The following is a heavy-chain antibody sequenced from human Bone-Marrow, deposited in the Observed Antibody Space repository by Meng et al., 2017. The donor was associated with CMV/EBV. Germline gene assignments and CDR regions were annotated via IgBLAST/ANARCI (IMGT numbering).Heavy chain of an antibody. J-gene: IGHJ6*01. CDR1: GLTFDDYA. V-gene: IGHV3-43D*03. CDR3: ARTQWLPIPQNYYRYYGMDV. Sequence: GESLKISCAASGLTFDDYAMHWVRQAPGKGLEWVSLISWDGGSTYYADSVKGRFTVSRDNAKNSLHLQMNSLRAEDTAFYYCARTQWLPIPQNYYRYYGMDVWGQGPTVTVSS. D-gene: IGHD5-12*01. CDR2: ISWDGGST.